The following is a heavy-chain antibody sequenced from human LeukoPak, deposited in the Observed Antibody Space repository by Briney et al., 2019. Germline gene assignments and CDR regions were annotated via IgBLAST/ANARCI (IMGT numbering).Heavy chain of an antibody. D-gene: IGHD3-9*01. CDR1: GGSISSYY. CDR2: IYYSGST. V-gene: IGHV4-59*01. CDR3: ARNPSYDILTGYSDYYGMDV. Sequence: SETLSLTCTVSGGSISSYYWSWIRQPPGKGLEWIGYIYYSGSTNYNPSLKSRVTISVDTYKNQFSLKLSSVTAADTAVYYCARNPSYDILTGYSDYYGMDVWGQGTTVTVSS. J-gene: IGHJ6*02.